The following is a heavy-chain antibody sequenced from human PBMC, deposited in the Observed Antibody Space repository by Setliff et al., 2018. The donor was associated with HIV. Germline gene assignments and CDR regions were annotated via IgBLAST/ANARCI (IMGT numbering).Heavy chain of an antibody. CDR1: GGTFSTDYY. V-gene: IGHV1-69-2*01. CDR3: ATRDAFDI. Sequence: GASVKVSCKASGGTFSTDYYMHWVQQAPGKGLEWMGRVDPEDGETIYAETFQGRVTITADTSTDTAYMELSSLRSEDTAVYYCATRDAFDIWGQGTMVTVSS. J-gene: IGHJ3*02. CDR2: VDPEDGET.